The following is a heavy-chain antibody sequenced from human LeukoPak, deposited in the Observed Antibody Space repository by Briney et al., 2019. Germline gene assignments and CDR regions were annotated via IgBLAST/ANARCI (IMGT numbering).Heavy chain of an antibody. CDR1: GFTFSSYA. D-gene: IGHD4-17*01. CDR3: ARDNAGYGDPRANALDI. Sequence: GGSLRLSCAASGFTFSSYAMHWVRQAPGKGLEWVAVISYDGSNKYYADSVKGRFTISRDNSKNTLYLQMNSLRAEDTAVYYCARDNAGYGDPRANALDIWGQGTMVTVSS. CDR2: ISYDGSNK. J-gene: IGHJ3*02. V-gene: IGHV3-30*04.